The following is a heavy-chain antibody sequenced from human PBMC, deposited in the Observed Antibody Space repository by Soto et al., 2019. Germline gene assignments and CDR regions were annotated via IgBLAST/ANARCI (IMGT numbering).Heavy chain of an antibody. Sequence: PGGSLRLACAASGFTFSSYAMSWVRQAPGKGLEWVSAISGSGGSTYYADSVKGRFTISRDNSKNTLYLKMNSLRAEDTAVSYCAKDLKGVHYYDSSGYYFDYWGQGTLVTVSS. V-gene: IGHV3-23*01. CDR2: ISGSGGST. CDR1: GFTFSSYA. J-gene: IGHJ4*02. D-gene: IGHD3-22*01. CDR3: AKDLKGVHYYDSSGYYFDY.